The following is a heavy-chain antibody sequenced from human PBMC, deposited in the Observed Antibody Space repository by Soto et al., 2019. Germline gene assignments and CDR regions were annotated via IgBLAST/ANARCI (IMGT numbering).Heavy chain of an antibody. J-gene: IGHJ5*02. CDR3: ARGIAAAGTLWFDP. D-gene: IGHD6-13*01. CDR2: INHSGST. Sequence: SETLSLTCAVYCGSFSGYYWSWIRQPPGKGLEWIGEINHSGSTNYNPSLKSRVTISVDTSKNQFSLKLSSVTAADTAVYYCARGIAAAGTLWFDPWGQGTLVTVSS. V-gene: IGHV4-34*01. CDR1: CGSFSGYY.